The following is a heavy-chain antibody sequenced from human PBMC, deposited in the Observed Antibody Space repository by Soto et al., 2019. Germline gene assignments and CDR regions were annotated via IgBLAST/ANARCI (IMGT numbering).Heavy chain of an antibody. CDR2: MNPNSGNT. J-gene: IGHJ4*02. Sequence: GASVKVSCTASGYTFASYDINWVRQATGQGLEWMGWMNPNSGNTGYAQKFQGRVTMTRNTSISTAYMELSSLKTEDTAVYYCTTDRDPLTIFGVVTPDPPHADWGQGTLVTVSS. CDR3: TTDRDPLTIFGVVTPDPPHAD. D-gene: IGHD3-3*01. CDR1: GYTFASYD. V-gene: IGHV1-8*01.